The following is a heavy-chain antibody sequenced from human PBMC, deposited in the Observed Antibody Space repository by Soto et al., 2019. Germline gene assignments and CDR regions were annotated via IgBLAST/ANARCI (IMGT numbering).Heavy chain of an antibody. D-gene: IGHD6-6*01. CDR3: ARSLAYSSSWVWFDP. Sequence: PSETLSLTCTVSGGSISSGGYYWSWIRQHPGKGLEWIGYIYYSGSTYYNPSLKSRVTISVDTSKNQFSLKLGSVTAADTAVYYCARSLAYSSSWVWFDPWGQGTLVTVSS. V-gene: IGHV4-31*03. CDR2: IYYSGST. J-gene: IGHJ5*02. CDR1: GGSISSGGYY.